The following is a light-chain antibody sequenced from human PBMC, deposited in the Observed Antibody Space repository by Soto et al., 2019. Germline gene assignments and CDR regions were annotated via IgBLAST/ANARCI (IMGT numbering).Light chain of an antibody. CDR2: ANR. V-gene: IGLV1-40*01. CDR1: SSNIGEGYD. CDR3: FSFTTTSTHV. J-gene: IGLJ1*01. Sequence: QSVLTQPPSVSGAPGQRVTISSPGSSSNIGEGYDVNWYKQLQGPLPKSLIYANRIRTSGVPHRFSGYKYATSASLAITGLQAEDEAEYFCFSFTTTSTHVFGTGSKVTVL.